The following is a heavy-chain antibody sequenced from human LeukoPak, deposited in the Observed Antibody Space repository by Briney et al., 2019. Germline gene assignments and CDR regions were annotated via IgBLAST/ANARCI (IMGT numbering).Heavy chain of an antibody. CDR1: GFTVSSNY. CDR2: IYSGGST. Sequence: PGGSLRLSCAASGFTVSSNYMSWVRQAPGKGLEWVSVIYSGGSTYYADSVKGRFTISRDNSKNALYLQMNSLRAEDTAVYYCAKDPSYYGSTSNNDYWGQGTLVTVSS. D-gene: IGHD3-10*01. J-gene: IGHJ4*02. V-gene: IGHV3-53*01. CDR3: AKDPSYYGSTSNNDY.